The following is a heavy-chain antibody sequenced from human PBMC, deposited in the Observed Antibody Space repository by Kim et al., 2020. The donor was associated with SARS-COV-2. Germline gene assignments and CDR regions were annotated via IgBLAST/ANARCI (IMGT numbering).Heavy chain of an antibody. D-gene: IGHD3-10*01. CDR3: ALRLLWFGESYYGMDV. J-gene: IGHJ6*02. Sequence: ASVKVSCKVSGYTLTELSMHWVRQAPGKGLEWMGGFDPEDGETIYAQKFQGRVTMTEDTSTDTAYMELSSLRSEDTAVYYCALRLLWFGESYYGMDVWGQGTTVTVSS. CDR1: GYTLTELS. V-gene: IGHV1-24*01. CDR2: FDPEDGET.